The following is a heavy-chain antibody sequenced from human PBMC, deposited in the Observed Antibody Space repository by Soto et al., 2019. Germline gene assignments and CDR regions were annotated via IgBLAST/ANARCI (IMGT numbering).Heavy chain of an antibody. CDR1: GGSISSYD. CDR2: AFYSGIT. CDR3: AYSETYAWFDP. Sequence: PSETLSLTGTVSGGSISSYDCNWIRQSPWKGLEWIGYAFYSGITKYSPYFKSRVTISVDTSKNQFSLNLRSVTAADTAVYYCAYSETYAWFDPLGQGTLVTVSS. D-gene: IGHD2-15*01. V-gene: IGHV4-59*01. J-gene: IGHJ5*02.